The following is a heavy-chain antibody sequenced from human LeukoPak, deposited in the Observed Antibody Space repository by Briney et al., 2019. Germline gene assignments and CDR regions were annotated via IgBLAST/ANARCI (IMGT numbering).Heavy chain of an antibody. Sequence: SETLSLTCTVSGGSISSYYWSWIRQHPGKGLEWIGYIYYSGSTYYNPSLKSRVTISVDTSKNQFSLKLSSVTAADTAVYYCARGSRLAGDAYWGQGTLVTVSS. CDR3: ARGSRLAGDAY. D-gene: IGHD3-16*01. V-gene: IGHV4-59*06. CDR1: GGSISSYY. J-gene: IGHJ4*02. CDR2: IYYSGST.